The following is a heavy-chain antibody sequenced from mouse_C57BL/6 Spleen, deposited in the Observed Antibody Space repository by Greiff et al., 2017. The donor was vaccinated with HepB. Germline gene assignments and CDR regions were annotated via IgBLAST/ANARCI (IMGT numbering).Heavy chain of an antibody. CDR1: GYTFTDYY. J-gene: IGHJ2*01. D-gene: IGHD1-1*01. Sequence: VQLQQSGPVLVKPGASVKMSCKASGYTFTDYYMNWVKQSHGKSLEWIGVINPYNGGTSYNQKFKGKATLTVDKSSSTAYMELNSLTSEDSAVYYCARSATTVVALDYWGQGTTLTVSS. CDR3: ARSATTVVALDY. CDR2: INPYNGGT. V-gene: IGHV1-19*01.